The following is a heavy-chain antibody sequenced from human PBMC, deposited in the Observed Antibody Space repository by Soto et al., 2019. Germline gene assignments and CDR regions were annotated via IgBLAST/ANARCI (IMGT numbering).Heavy chain of an antibody. CDR1: GGSFSGYC. CDR3: ARRIPPGVLRFLEWSTTGGMDV. D-gene: IGHD3-3*01. CDR2: INHSGST. V-gene: IGHV4-34*01. J-gene: IGHJ6*02. Sequence: PSETLSLTCAVYGGSFSGYCWSWIRQPPGKGLEWIGEINHSGSTNYNPSLKSRVTISVDTSKNQFSLKLSSVTAADTAVYYCARRIPPGVLRFLEWSTTGGMDVWGQGTTVIVSS.